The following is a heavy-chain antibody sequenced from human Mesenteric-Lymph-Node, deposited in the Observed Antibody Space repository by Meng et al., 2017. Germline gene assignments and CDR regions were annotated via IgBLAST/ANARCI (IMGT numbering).Heavy chain of an antibody. J-gene: IGHJ4*02. Sequence: GSLRLSCAVYGGSFSGYYWSWIRQPPGKGLEWIGEINHSGSTNYNPSLKSRVTISVDTSKNQFSLKLSSVTAADTAVYYCASYYDSSGYYDWGQGTLVTVSS. CDR2: INHSGST. CDR1: GGSFSGYY. CDR3: ASYYDSSGYYD. D-gene: IGHD3-22*01. V-gene: IGHV4-34*01.